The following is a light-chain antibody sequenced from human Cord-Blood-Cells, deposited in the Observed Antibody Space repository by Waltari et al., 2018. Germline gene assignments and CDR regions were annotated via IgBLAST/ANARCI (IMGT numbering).Light chain of an antibody. V-gene: IGKV3-11*01. CDR1: QSVSSY. J-gene: IGKJ2*01. Sequence: EIVLTQSPATLSLSPGERATLSCMASQSVSSYLAWYQQKPGQAPRLLIYDASNRATGIPARFSGSGSGTDFTLTISSLEPEDFAVYYCQQRSNWPPYMYTFGQGTKLEIK. CDR2: DAS. CDR3: QQRSNWPPYMYT.